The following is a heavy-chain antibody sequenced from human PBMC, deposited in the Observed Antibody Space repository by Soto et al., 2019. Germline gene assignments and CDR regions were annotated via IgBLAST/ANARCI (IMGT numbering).Heavy chain of an antibody. J-gene: IGHJ5*02. D-gene: IGHD6-13*01. CDR2: IYYSGST. V-gene: IGHV4-31*03. Sequence: SETLSLTCTVSGGSISSGGYYWSWIRQHPGKGLEWIGYIYYSGSTYYNPSLKSRVTISVDTSKNQFSLKLSSVTAADTAVYYCARDRYSSSWRRNWFDPWGQGTLVTVSS. CDR1: GGSISSGGYY. CDR3: ARDRYSSSWRRNWFDP.